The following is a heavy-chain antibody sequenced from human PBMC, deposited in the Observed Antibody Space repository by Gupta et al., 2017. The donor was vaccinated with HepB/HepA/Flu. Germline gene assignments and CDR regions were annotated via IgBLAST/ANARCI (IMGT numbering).Heavy chain of an antibody. Sequence: QVQLVESGGGVVQPGRSLRLSWAASGFLFSSYGMHWVRQAPGKGLEWVTFISYDGNNKYYADSVKGRFTISRDNSRNTPYLQMNSLRPEDTAVYFCANGPFRIEPQWFDHWGQGALVSVSS. V-gene: IGHV3-30*18. J-gene: IGHJ5*02. CDR1: GFLFSSYG. D-gene: IGHD1-26*01. CDR2: ISYDGNNK. CDR3: ANGPFRIEPQWFDH.